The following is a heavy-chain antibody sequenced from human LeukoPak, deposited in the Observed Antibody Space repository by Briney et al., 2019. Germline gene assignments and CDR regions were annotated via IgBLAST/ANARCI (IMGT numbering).Heavy chain of an antibody. CDR3: ARWLGLWFPFDY. D-gene: IGHD3-10*01. V-gene: IGHV3-21*01. J-gene: IGHJ4*02. Sequence: GGSLRLSCAASGFTFSSYSMNWVRQAPGKGLEWVSSISSSSSYIYYADSVKGRFTISRDNAKNSLYLQMNSLRAEDTAVYYCARWLGLWFPFDYWGQGTLVTVSS. CDR2: ISSSSSYI. CDR1: GFTFSSYS.